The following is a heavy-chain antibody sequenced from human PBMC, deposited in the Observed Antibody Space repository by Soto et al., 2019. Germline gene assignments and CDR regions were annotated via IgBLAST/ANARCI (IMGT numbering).Heavy chain of an antibody. CDR3: AKNGHPPYYYYGMDV. CDR2: ISGYNGDA. V-gene: IGHV1-18*01. D-gene: IGHD2-8*01. CDR1: GYTFSTYG. J-gene: IGHJ6*02. Sequence: QGQLVQSGAEVKQPGASVKVSCKASGYTFSTYGISWVRQAPGQGLEGMGWISGYNGDANYAQKFQGRVTMTIDTSTTTAYLELRRLTYDDTAVYFCAKNGHPPYYYYGMDVWGQGTTVTVSS.